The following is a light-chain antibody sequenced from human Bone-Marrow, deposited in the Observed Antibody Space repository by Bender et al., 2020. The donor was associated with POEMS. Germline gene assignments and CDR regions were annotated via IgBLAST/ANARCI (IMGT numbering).Light chain of an antibody. V-gene: IGLV1-44*01. CDR1: GSNIGKKP. J-gene: IGLJ2*01. Sequence: QSALTQPASVSGSLGQSITISCSGGGSNIGKKPVNWYQQVPGTAPKLLIYTDNQRPSGVPDRFSGSKSGASASLAISGLQSEDEADYFCAAWDESLRGVVFGGGPRLPVL. CDR3: AAWDESLRGVV. CDR2: TDN.